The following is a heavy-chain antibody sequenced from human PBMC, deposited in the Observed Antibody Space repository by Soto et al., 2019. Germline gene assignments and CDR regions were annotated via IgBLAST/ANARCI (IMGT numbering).Heavy chain of an antibody. CDR2: IYYSGST. CDR1: GGSIRSGDSY. CDR3: ARTHYSDRSGTDY. J-gene: IGHJ4*02. Sequence: SETLSLTCTVSGGSIRSGDSYWSWIRQPPGKGLEWIGYIYYSGSTYYNPSLKSRVTISLDTSKNQFSLNLSSVTAADTAVYYCARTHYSDRSGTDYWGQGTLVTVPQ. V-gene: IGHV4-30-4*01. D-gene: IGHD3-22*01.